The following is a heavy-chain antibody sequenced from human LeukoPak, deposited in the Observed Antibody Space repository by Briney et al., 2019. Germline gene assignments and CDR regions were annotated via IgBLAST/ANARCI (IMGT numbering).Heavy chain of an antibody. CDR3: ARDPVEWEQLLDY. D-gene: IGHD1-26*01. V-gene: IGHV3-7*01. J-gene: IGHJ4*02. CDR1: GFTFSSYA. CDR2: MNKDGSEK. Sequence: GGSLRLSCAASGFTFSSYAMHWVRQAPGKRPEWVANMNKDGSEKYYADSVKGRFTISRDNARNSVYLQMNSLRVEDTAVYYCARDPVEWEQLLDYWGQGTLVTVSS.